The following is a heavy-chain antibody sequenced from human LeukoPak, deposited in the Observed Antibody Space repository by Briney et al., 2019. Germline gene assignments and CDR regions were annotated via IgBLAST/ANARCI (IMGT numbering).Heavy chain of an antibody. D-gene: IGHD4-23*01. V-gene: IGHV4-34*01. Sequence: SGTLSLTCAVSGGSFFGYHWNWIRQVPGKGLEWIGEINHRGITNYNPSLKSRVTISVDTSKNQFSLRLRSVTAADTAVYYCARDPTTVITTPYYFDDWGQGTLVTVSS. CDR3: ARDPTTVITTPYYFDD. J-gene: IGHJ4*02. CDR1: GGSFFGYH. CDR2: INHRGIT.